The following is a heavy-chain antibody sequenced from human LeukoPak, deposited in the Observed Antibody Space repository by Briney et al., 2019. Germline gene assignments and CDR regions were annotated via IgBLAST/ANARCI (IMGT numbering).Heavy chain of an antibody. V-gene: IGHV3-7*01. J-gene: IGHJ4*02. CDR3: ARDRGWRSSGYYLYHFDY. Sequence: GGSLRLSRVASGFTFTDYFMSWVRQAPGKGLEWVASIKHNGGEKYYVDSVKGRFTISRGNAKNSLYLEMSSLRVEDTAVYYCARDRGWRSSGYYLYHFDYWGQGTLVTFAS. D-gene: IGHD3-22*01. CDR1: GFTFTDYF. CDR2: IKHNGGEK.